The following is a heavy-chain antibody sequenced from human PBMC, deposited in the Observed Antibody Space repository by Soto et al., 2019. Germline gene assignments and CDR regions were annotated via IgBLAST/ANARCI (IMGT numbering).Heavy chain of an antibody. V-gene: IGHV4-59*01. Sequence: SETLSLTCTVSGGSISSYYWSWIRQPPGKGLEWIGYIYNSGSTNYNPSLKSRVTISVDTSKNQFSLKLSSVTAADTAVYYCARTMVRGRSSNWFDPWGQGTLVTVSS. CDR3: ARTMVRGRSSNWFDP. J-gene: IGHJ5*02. CDR2: IYNSGST. D-gene: IGHD3-10*01. CDR1: GGSISSYY.